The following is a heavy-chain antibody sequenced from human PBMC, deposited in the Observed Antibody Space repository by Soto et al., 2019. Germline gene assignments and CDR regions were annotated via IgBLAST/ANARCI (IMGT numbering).Heavy chain of an antibody. V-gene: IGHV1-2*02. CDR1: GYTFTGYY. CDR3: AREGVMITFGGVIVNAFDI. J-gene: IGHJ3*02. D-gene: IGHD3-16*02. Sequence: ASVKVSCKASGYTFTGYYIHWVRQAPGQGLEWMGWINPNSGGTNYAQKFQGRVTMTRDTSISTAYMELSRLRSDDTAVYYCAREGVMITFGGVIVNAFDIWGQGTMVTVSS. CDR2: INPNSGGT.